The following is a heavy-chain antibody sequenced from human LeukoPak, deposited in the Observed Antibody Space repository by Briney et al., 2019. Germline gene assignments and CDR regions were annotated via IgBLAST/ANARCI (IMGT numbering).Heavy chain of an antibody. CDR1: GFTFSSYG. CDR2: ISYDGSNK. CDR3: AKDLAAAGSLDP. D-gene: IGHD6-13*01. V-gene: IGHV3-30*18. Sequence: GGSLRLSCAASGFTFSSYGMHWVRQAPGKGLEWVAVISYDGSNKYYADSVKGRFTISRDNSKNTLYPQMNSLRAEDTAVYYCAKDLAAAGSLDPWGQGTLVTVSS. J-gene: IGHJ5*02.